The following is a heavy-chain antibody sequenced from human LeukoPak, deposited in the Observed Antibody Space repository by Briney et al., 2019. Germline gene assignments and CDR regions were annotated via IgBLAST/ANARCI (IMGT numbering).Heavy chain of an antibody. D-gene: IGHD3-16*01. V-gene: IGHV3-23*01. J-gene: IGHJ4*02. Sequence: GGSLRLSCAASGFTFSNYAMNWVRQAPGKGLEWVSAIDSGGGTYYANSVKGRFTISRDNPKNTLYLQLNSLRAEDTAVYYCAKGPQGDWGQGALVTVS. CDR3: AKGPQGD. CDR1: GFTFSNYA. CDR2: IDSGGGT.